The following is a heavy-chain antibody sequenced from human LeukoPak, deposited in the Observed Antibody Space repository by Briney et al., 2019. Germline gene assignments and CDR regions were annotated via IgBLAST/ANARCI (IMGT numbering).Heavy chain of an antibody. V-gene: IGHV4-34*01. Sequence: SETLSLTCAVYGGSFSGYYWSWIRQPPGKGLEWIGEINHSGSTNYNPSLKCRVTISVDTSKNQFSLKLSSVTAADTAVYYCARADYGDSPSFYYYYYMDVWGKGTTVTVSS. CDR1: GGSFSGYY. D-gene: IGHD4-17*01. CDR2: INHSGST. CDR3: ARADYGDSPSFYYYYYMDV. J-gene: IGHJ6*03.